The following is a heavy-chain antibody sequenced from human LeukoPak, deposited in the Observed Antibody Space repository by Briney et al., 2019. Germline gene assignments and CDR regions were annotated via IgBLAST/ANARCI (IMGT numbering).Heavy chain of an antibody. V-gene: IGHV1-18*01. J-gene: IGHJ6*03. CDR2: ISAYNGNT. D-gene: IGHD3-22*01. CDR1: GYTFTSYG. CDR3: ARGFFVYYDSSGYPSPDYYYYMDV. Sequence: ASVKVSCKASGYTFTSYGISWVRQAPGQGREWMGWISAYNGNTNYAQKLQGRVTMTTDTSTSTAYMELRSLRSDDTAVYYCARGFFVYYDSSGYPSPDYYYYMDVWGKGTTVTISS.